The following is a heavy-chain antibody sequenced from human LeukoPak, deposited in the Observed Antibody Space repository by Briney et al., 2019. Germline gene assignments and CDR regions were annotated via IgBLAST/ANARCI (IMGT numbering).Heavy chain of an antibody. D-gene: IGHD3-22*01. J-gene: IGHJ5*02. CDR1: GGSISSGSYY. Sequence: PSETLSLTCTVSGGSISSGSYYWSWIRQPAGKGLEWIGRIYTSGSTNYNPSLKSRVTISVDTSKNQFSLKLSSVTAADTAVYYCAREDSSGSFGPWGQGTLVTVSS. CDR2: IYTSGST. CDR3: AREDSSGSFGP. V-gene: IGHV4-61*02.